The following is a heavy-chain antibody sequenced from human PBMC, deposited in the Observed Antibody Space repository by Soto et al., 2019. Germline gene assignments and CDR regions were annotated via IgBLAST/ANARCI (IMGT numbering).Heavy chain of an antibody. D-gene: IGHD6-13*01. CDR2: VRSKRDGETT. V-gene: IGHV3-15*07. CDR1: GFTFNRAW. CDR3: TTGVSTAGHDGY. J-gene: IGHJ4*02. Sequence: VQLVESGGGLVKPGGSLRLSCAASGFTFNRAWMHWVRQAPGKGLEWVGLVRSKRDGETTDYGAPVKGRFTISRDDSTNPPFLQMNALKTEDTAVYYCTTGVSTAGHDGYWGQGTLVAVSS.